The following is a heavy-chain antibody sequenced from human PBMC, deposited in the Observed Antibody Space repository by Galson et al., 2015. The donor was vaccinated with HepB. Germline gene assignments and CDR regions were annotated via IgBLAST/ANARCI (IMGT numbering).Heavy chain of an antibody. CDR2: ISSSSSTM. CDR3: ARDRGGSGTYLSNFYDMDI. D-gene: IGHD3-10*01. Sequence: SLRLSCAASGFTFSDYYMSWIRQAPGKGPEWVSYISSSSSTMYYADSVKGRFTISRDNAKNSLYLQMNSLRAEDTAVYYCARDRGGSGTYLSNFYDMDIWGQGTLVTVSS. J-gene: IGHJ4*02. V-gene: IGHV3-11*04. CDR1: GFTFSDYY.